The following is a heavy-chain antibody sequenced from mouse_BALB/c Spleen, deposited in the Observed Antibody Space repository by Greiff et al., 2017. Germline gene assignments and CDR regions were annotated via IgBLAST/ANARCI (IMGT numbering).Heavy chain of an antibody. CDR1: GYAFTNYL. V-gene: IGHV1-54*01. CDR3: ARSETTPDY. D-gene: IGHD1-1*01. Sequence: VQRVESGAELVRPGTSVKVSCKASGYAFTNYLIEWVKQRPGQGLEWIGVINPGSGGTNYNEKFKGKATLTADKSSSTAYMQLSSLTSDDSAVYFCARSETTPDYWGQGTTLTVSS. CDR2: INPGSGGT. J-gene: IGHJ2*01.